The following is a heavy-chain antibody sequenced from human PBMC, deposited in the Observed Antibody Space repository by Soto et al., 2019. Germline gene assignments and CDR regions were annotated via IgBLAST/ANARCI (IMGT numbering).Heavy chain of an antibody. V-gene: IGHV1-69*13. J-gene: IGHJ4*02. CDR2: IIPIFGTA. Sequence: GASVKVSCKASGGAFSSYAISWVRQAPGQGLEKMGGIIPIFGTANYAQKFQGRVTITADESTSTAYMELSSLRSEDTAVYYCASGYDSSGYLDYWGQGTLVTVS. CDR1: GGAFSSYA. CDR3: ASGYDSSGYLDY. D-gene: IGHD3-22*01.